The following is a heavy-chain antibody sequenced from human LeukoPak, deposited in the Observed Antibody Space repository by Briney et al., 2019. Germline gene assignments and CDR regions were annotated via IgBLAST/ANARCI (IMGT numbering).Heavy chain of an antibody. CDR1: GFTLSSYS. J-gene: IGHJ6*03. CDR2: ISRSSAYI. V-gene: IGHV3-21*01. Sequence: GGSLRLSCAASGFTLSSYSMNWVRQAPGKGLEWVSSISRSSAYIYYADSVKGRFTISRDNAKNSLYLQMNSLRAEDTAVYYCARDRGYTYGWYIDVWGKGTTVTVSS. CDR3: ARDRGYTYGWYIDV. D-gene: IGHD5-18*01.